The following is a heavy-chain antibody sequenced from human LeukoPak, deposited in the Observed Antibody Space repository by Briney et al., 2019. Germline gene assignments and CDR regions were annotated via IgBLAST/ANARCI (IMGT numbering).Heavy chain of an antibody. D-gene: IGHD1-26*01. CDR2: MNPNSGNT. V-gene: IGHV1-8*01. Sequence: GASVKVSCKASGYTFTSYDINWVRQATGQGLEWMGWMNPNSGNTGYAQKFQGRVTMTRNTSISTAYMELSSLRSEDTAVYYCARDVVGDYYFDYWGQGTLVTVSS. CDR1: GYTFTSYD. J-gene: IGHJ4*02. CDR3: ARDVVGDYYFDY.